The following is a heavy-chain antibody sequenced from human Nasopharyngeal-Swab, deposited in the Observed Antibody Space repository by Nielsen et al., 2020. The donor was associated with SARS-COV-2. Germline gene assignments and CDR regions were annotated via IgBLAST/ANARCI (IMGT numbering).Heavy chain of an antibody. CDR3: ARVGYNWNSGYFQH. Sequence: GGSLRLSCAASGFTFSSYSMNWVRQAPGKGLEWVSYISSSSSTIYYADSVKGRFTISRDNAKNSLYLQMNSLRAEDTAVFYCARVGYNWNSGYFQHWGQGTLVTVSS. CDR2: ISSSSSTI. J-gene: IGHJ1*01. D-gene: IGHD1-7*01. CDR1: GFTFSSYS. V-gene: IGHV3-48*04.